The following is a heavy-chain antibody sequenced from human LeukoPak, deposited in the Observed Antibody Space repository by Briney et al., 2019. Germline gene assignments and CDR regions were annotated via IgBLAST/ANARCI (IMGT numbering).Heavy chain of an antibody. D-gene: IGHD1-1*01. CDR2: ISWNSGSI. CDR1: GFTFDDYA. CDR3: AKDQTMEPGAFDI. J-gene: IGHJ3*02. Sequence: GGSLTLSCAASGFTFDDYAMHWVRHAPGKGLEWVSGISWNSGSIGYADSVKGRFTISRDNAKNSLYLQMNSLRAEDTALYYCAKDQTMEPGAFDIWGQGTMVTVSS. V-gene: IGHV3-9*01.